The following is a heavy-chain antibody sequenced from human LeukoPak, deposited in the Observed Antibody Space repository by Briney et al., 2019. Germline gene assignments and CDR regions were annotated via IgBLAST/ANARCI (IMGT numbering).Heavy chain of an antibody. CDR1: GFTFSSYA. J-gene: IGHJ4*02. D-gene: IGHD5-12*01. V-gene: IGHV3-23*01. Sequence: GGSLRLSCAASGFTFSSYAMSWVRQAPGKGLEWVSAISGSGGSTYYADSEKGRFTISRDNSKNTLYLQMNSLRAEDTAVYYCAKGRDIVATISIFDYWGQGTLVTVSS. CDR3: AKGRDIVATISIFDY. CDR2: ISGSGGST.